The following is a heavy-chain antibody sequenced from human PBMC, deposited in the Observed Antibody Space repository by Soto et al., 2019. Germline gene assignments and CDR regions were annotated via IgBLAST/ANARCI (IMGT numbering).Heavy chain of an antibody. V-gene: IGHV3-23*01. CDR2: VIGSGVNV. Sequence: GVLRLSCTASGFTFSNYAINWVRLAPGKRLEWVSSVIGSGVNVFYADSVKGRFTISRDNSKNTVYLEMNSLRADDTAEYFCAKGSAFECKGAICYPFDHWGRGTMVTVYS. D-gene: IGHD3-10*01. CDR1: GFTFSNYA. J-gene: IGHJ4*02. CDR3: AKGSAFECKGAICYPFDH.